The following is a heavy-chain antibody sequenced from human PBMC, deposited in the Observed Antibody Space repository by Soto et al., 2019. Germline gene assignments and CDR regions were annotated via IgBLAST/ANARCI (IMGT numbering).Heavy chain of an antibody. Sequence: GGSLRLSCAASGFTFSSYSMNWVRQAPGKGLEWVSYISSSSSTIYYADSVKGRFTISRDNAKNSLYLQMNSLRDEDTAVYYCARGVGGSSGWYLTHELDYWGQGTLVTVSS. D-gene: IGHD6-19*01. CDR1: GFTFSSYS. CDR2: ISSSSSTI. J-gene: IGHJ4*02. V-gene: IGHV3-48*02. CDR3: ARGVGGSSGWYLTHELDY.